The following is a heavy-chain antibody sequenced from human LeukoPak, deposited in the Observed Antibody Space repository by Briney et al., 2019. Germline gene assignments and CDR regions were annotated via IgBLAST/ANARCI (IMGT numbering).Heavy chain of an antibody. CDR1: GGSFSGYY. CDR2: INHSGST. Sequence: SETLSLTCAVYGGSFSGYYWSWIRQPPGKGLEWIGEINHSGSTNYNPSLKSRVTISVDTSKNQFSLKLSSVTAADTAVYYCARGHYYDSSGYYYIDYWGQGTLVTVSS. J-gene: IGHJ4*02. CDR3: ARGHYYDSSGYYYIDY. V-gene: IGHV4-34*01. D-gene: IGHD3-22*01.